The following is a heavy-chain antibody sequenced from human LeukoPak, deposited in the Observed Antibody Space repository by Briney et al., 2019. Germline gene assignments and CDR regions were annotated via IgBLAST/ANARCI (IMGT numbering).Heavy chain of an antibody. Sequence: GGSLRLSCAASGFTFSDYYMSWIRQAPGKGLEWVSYISSSGSNIYYADSVKGRFTTSRDNAKNSLYLQMNSLRAEDTAAYYCARDLSGTMVRGFFDYWGQGTLVTVSS. CDR3: ARDLSGTMVRGFFDY. D-gene: IGHD3-10*01. CDR2: ISSSGSNI. CDR1: GFTFSDYY. V-gene: IGHV3-11*04. J-gene: IGHJ4*02.